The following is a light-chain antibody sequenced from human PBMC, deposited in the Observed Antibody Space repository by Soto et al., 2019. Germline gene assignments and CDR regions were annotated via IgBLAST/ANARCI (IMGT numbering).Light chain of an antibody. CDR2: EAS. V-gene: IGKV1-5*01. Sequence: DFQMTQSPSTLSAFVGGRLTIACRASQSISSWLAWYQQKPGKAPKLLIYEASSLESGVPSRFGGSGSGTEFTLTSSSLQPEDFATYYCQQLHSYPITFGQGTRVEIK. CDR1: QSISSW. J-gene: IGKJ5*01. CDR3: QQLHSYPIT.